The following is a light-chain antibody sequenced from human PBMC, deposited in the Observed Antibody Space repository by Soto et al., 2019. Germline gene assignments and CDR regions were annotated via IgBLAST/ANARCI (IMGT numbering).Light chain of an antibody. CDR2: ESS. J-gene: IGKJ1*01. Sequence: ESVLTQSPATLSLSPGERATLSCRASQNVANYLDWYQQKPGQAPRLLIYESSNRATGIAARFSGSGSGTDFTLTISSLEPEDFAVYYRQQRSNWPQTFGQGTKVDIK. V-gene: IGKV3-11*01. CDR1: QNVANY. CDR3: QQRSNWPQT.